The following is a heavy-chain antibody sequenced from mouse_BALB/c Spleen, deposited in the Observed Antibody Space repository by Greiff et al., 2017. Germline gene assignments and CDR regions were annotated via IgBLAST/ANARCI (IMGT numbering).Heavy chain of an antibody. CDR2: INSNGGST. CDR1: GFTFSSYG. V-gene: IGHV5-6-3*01. J-gene: IGHJ2*01. Sequence: EVQLQESGGGLVQPGGSLKLSCAASGFTFSSYGMSWVRQTPDKRLELVATINSNGGSTYYPDSVKGRFTISRDNAKNTLYLQMSSLKSEDTAMYYCVQGGDFDYWGQGTTLTVSS. CDR3: VQGGDFDY.